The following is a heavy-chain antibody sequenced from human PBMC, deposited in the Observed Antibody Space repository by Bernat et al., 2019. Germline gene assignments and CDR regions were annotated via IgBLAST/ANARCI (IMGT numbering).Heavy chain of an antibody. D-gene: IGHD3-10*01. CDR2: ITSGGST. V-gene: IGHV3-23*04. CDR1: GFTFSDHG. CDR3: AKSGSGNFFDY. J-gene: IGHJ4*02. Sequence: EVQLVESGGGLVQPGGSLRLSCEASGFTFSDHGMSWVRQAPGKGLEWVSAITSGGSTYRADSVKRRFTISRDTSKNTLYLQMNSLRPEDTAVYYCAKSGSGNFFDYWGQGTLVTVSS.